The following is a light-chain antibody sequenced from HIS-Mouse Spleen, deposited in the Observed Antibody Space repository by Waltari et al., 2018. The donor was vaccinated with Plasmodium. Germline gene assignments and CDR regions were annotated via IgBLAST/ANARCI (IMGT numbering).Light chain of an antibody. J-gene: IGKJ2*01. Sequence: EIVMTQSPATLSVSPGERATLSCRASQSVSSNLAWYQQNPGQAPRPLIYGASTRATGIPARFSGSESETEFTLTISSMQSEDFAVDYCQQYNNWPPHTFGQGTKLEIK. CDR3: QQYNNWPPHT. CDR1: QSVSSN. V-gene: IGKV3-15*01. CDR2: GAS.